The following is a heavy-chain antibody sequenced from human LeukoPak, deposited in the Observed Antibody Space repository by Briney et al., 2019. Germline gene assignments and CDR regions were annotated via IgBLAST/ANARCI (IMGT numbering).Heavy chain of an antibody. CDR3: ARAHMDGVDYYYMDV. D-gene: IGHD2-15*01. CDR1: GFTVSSNY. Sequence: PGGSLRLSCAASGFTVSSNYMSWVRQAPGKGLEWVSVIYSGGSTYYADSVKGRFTISRDNSKNTLYLQMNSLRAEDTAVYYCARAHMDGVDYYYMDVWGKGTTVTVSS. J-gene: IGHJ6*03. V-gene: IGHV3-53*01. CDR2: IYSGGST.